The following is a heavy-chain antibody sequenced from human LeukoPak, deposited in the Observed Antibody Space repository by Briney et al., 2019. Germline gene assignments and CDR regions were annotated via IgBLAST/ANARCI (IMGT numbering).Heavy chain of an antibody. Sequence: SETLSLTCTVSGGSISSYYWSWVRQPPGKGRGWIGYIYYSGSTNYNPSLKSRVTISVDTSKNQFSLKLSSVTAADTAVYYCARAVAGSGSYRPSSLAFDIWGQGTMVTVSS. CDR3: ARAVAGSGSYRPSSLAFDI. J-gene: IGHJ3*02. CDR1: GGSISSYY. CDR2: IYYSGST. D-gene: IGHD3-10*01. V-gene: IGHV4-59*01.